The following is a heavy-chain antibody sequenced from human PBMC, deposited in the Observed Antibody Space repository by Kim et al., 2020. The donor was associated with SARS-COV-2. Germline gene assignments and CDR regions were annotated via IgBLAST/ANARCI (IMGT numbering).Heavy chain of an antibody. CDR3: ARYSSSWFGAHFDY. J-gene: IGHJ4*02. V-gene: IGHV4-59*01. D-gene: IGHD6-13*01. Sequence: NPSLKGRVTISVDTSKNPFSRKLSSVTAADTAVYYCARYSSSWFGAHFDYWGQGTLVTVSS.